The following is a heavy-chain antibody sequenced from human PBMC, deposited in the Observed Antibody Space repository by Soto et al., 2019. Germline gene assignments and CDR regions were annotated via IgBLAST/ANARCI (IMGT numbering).Heavy chain of an antibody. CDR2: IIPMFGTA. V-gene: IGHV1-69*01. CDR3: ARGWGYESSDYYYAY. Sequence: QVQLVQSGAEVRKPGSSVTVSCKASGGTFSRHTISWVRQAPGQGLEWMGGIIPMFGTANYAQKFQGRVTITADESTSTAYMELSGLRSEDTAIYYCARGWGYESSDYYYAYWGQGTLVIVSS. D-gene: IGHD3-22*01. CDR1: GGTFSRHT. J-gene: IGHJ4*02.